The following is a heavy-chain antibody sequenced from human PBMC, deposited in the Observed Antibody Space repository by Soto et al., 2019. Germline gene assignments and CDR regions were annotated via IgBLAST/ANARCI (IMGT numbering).Heavy chain of an antibody. CDR3: ARYRSGGSCYLLGKYYFDY. CDR2: IYYSGST. V-gene: IGHV4-31*03. CDR1: GGSISSGGYY. J-gene: IGHJ4*02. Sequence: SETLSLTCTVSGGSISSGGYYWSWIRQHPGKGLEWIGYIYYSGSTYYNPSLKSRVTISVDTSKNQFSLKLSSVTAADTAVYYCARYRSGGSCYLLGKYYFDYWGQGTLVTVSS. D-gene: IGHD2-15*01.